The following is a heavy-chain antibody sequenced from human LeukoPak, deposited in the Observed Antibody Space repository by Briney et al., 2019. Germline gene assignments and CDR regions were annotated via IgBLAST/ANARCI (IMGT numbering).Heavy chain of an antibody. V-gene: IGHV3-23*01. D-gene: IGHD2-15*01. Sequence: GGSLRLSCTASGFTFSSHAMSWVRQAPGKGLEWVSAINGGGGTTYYADFVKGRFTISRDNSKNTLYLQMNSLRAEDTAVYYCAKCLGGSCLQYGMDVWGQGTTVTVSS. CDR3: AKCLGGSCLQYGMDV. CDR1: GFTFSSHA. J-gene: IGHJ6*02. CDR2: INGGGGTT.